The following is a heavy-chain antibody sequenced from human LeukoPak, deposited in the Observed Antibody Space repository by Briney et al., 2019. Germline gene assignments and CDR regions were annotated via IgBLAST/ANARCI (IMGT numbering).Heavy chain of an antibody. V-gene: IGHV4-4*07. CDR3: ARDWIVVPAAMYPHPVGYWFDP. J-gene: IGHJ5*02. CDR1: GGSISSYY. CDR2: IYTSGST. Sequence: SETLSLTCTVSGGSISSYYWSWIRQPAGKGLEWIGRIYTSGSTNYNPSLESRVTMSVDTSKNQFSLKLSSVTAADTAVYYCARDWIVVPAAMYPHPVGYWFDPWGQGTLVTVSS. D-gene: IGHD2-2*01.